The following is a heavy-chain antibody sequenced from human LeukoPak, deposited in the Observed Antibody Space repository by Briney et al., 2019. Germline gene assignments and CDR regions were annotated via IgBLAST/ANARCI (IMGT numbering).Heavy chain of an antibody. D-gene: IGHD3-10*01. CDR1: GFTLSSYW. V-gene: IGHV3-7*05. Sequence: GGSLRLSCGASGFTLSSYWMSWVRQAPGKGLEWVANIKRDGSVKQYVDSVKGRLTISRDNAKNSLYLQMNRLRAEDTAVYYCARASGGALDYWGQGTLVTVSS. CDR2: IKRDGSVK. CDR3: ARASGGALDY. J-gene: IGHJ4*02.